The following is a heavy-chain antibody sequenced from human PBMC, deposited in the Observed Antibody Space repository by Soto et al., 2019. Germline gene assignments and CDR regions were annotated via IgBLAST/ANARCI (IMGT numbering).Heavy chain of an antibody. CDR2: ISYDGSNK. D-gene: IGHD3-22*01. J-gene: IGHJ5*02. V-gene: IGHV3-30-3*01. CDR1: GFTFSTYA. Sequence: PGGSLRLSCTASGFTFSTYAMHWVRQAPGKGLEWVAVISYDGSNKYYADSVKGRFTISRDNSKNTLYLQMNSLRAEDTAVYYFVGEDSIPFETGWFDPWGQGTLVTVSS. CDR3: VGEDSIPFETGWFDP.